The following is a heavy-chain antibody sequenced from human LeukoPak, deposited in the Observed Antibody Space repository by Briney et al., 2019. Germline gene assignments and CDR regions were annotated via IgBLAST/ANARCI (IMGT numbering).Heavy chain of an antibody. CDR2: ISGYNGNI. Sequence: ASVKVSCKTSGYSFIQYGISWVRQAPGQGLEWMAWISGYNGNIEYAQKFEGRVTVTTEISTRTAYMEMWGLRPDDTGVYYCARDRPGIAITLIGFDYWGQGTLVTVSS. CDR3: ARDRPGIAITLIGFDY. D-gene: IGHD6-13*01. CDR1: GYSFIQYG. V-gene: IGHV1-18*01. J-gene: IGHJ4*02.